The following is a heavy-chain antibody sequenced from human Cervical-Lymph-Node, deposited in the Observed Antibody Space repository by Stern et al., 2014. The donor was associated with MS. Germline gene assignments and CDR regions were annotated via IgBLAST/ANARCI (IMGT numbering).Heavy chain of an antibody. D-gene: IGHD3-22*01. J-gene: IGHJ5*02. CDR2: ISYDGDNK. Sequence: VQLVESGGGVVQPGRSLRLSCAASGFTFSLYDMHWVRQAPGKGLEWVAAISYDGDNKFYTDSVKGRFTISRDNSKGTLYLQLNSLRPEDTAIYYCAKDPRIYDRSGYLDAWGQGALVTVSS. CDR1: GFTFSLYD. V-gene: IGHV3-30*18. CDR3: AKDPRIYDRSGYLDA.